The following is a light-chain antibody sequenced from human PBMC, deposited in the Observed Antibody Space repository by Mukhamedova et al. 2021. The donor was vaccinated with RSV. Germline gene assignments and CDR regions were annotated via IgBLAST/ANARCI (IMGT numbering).Light chain of an antibody. J-gene: IGKJ1*01. Sequence: EYMGTLSCRATQSVSSNFLTWYQQKPGQPPRLLIYGTSSRATGIPDRFSGSGSGTDFTLTISRLEPEDFAVYYCQKYGRSFGQGTRVEI. CDR1: QSVSSNF. CDR2: GTS. CDR3: QKYGRS. V-gene: IGKV3-20*01.